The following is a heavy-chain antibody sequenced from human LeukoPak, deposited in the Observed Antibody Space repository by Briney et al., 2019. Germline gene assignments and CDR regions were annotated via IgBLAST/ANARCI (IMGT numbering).Heavy chain of an antibody. D-gene: IGHD2-15*01. CDR3: ARGLHRRCSGGICYQPFDY. V-gene: IGHV3-30*03. CDR1: GFTFSSYS. CDR2: ISYDGSNK. Sequence: GGSLRLSCAASGFTFSSYSMNWVRQAPGKGLEWVAVISYDGSNKYYADSVKGRFTISRDNSKNTLYLQMNSLRAEDSAVYYCARGLHRRCSGGICYQPFDYWGQGTLVTVSS. J-gene: IGHJ4*02.